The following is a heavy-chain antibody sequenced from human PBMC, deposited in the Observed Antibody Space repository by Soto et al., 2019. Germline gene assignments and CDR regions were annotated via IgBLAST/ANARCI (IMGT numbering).Heavy chain of an antibody. V-gene: IGHV4-31*03. Sequence: PSETLSLTCTVSGGSITTGGYYWSWIRQLPGKGLEWIGHRYYSESTYYNPSLKSRVSISLDTSKNQFPLKLSFVTAADTAMYYCARTKCSGGSCYSWSLDYWSQGTPVTVSS. CDR3: ARTKCSGGSCYSWSLDY. CDR1: GGSITTGGYY. CDR2: RYYSEST. D-gene: IGHD2-15*01. J-gene: IGHJ4*02.